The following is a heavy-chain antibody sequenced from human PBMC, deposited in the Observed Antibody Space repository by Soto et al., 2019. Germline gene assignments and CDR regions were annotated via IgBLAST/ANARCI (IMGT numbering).Heavy chain of an antibody. Sequence: VQLLESGGGLVQPGGSLRLSCAASGFTFRNYAMNWVRRAPGKGLQWVSSLSGSGGRTYYADAVKGRFTISRDNSKNTLYLQRNGLGADDTAIYYCAKDRMTAVTTSADSWGQGTLVTASS. CDR3: AKDRMTAVTTSADS. J-gene: IGHJ4*02. CDR1: GFTFRNYA. CDR2: LSGSGGRT. V-gene: IGHV3-23*01. D-gene: IGHD4-17*01.